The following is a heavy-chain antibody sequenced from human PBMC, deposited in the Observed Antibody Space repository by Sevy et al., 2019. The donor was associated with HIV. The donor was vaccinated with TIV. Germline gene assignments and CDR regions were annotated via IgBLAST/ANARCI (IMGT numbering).Heavy chain of an antibody. J-gene: IGHJ4*02. D-gene: IGHD6-19*01. CDR1: GFTFSSYW. V-gene: IGHV3-7*03. CDR3: ARDRAVAGTGLDY. Sequence: GSLRLSCAASGFTFSSYWMSWVRQAPGKGLEWVANIKQDGSEKYYVDSVKGRFTISRDNAKNSLYLQMNSLRAEDTAVYYCARDRAVAGTGLDYWGQGTLVTVSS. CDR2: IKQDGSEK.